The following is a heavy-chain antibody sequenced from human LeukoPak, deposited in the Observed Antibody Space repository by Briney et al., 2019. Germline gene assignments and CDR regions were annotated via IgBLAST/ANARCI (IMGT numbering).Heavy chain of an antibody. CDR3: ARPQPGAHWYFDL. Sequence: HGESLKISCKGSGYSFTSYWIGWVRQMPGKGLEWMGIIYPGDSDTRYSPSFQGQVTISADKSISTAYLQWSSLKASDTAMYYCARPQPGAHWYFDLWGRGTLVTVSS. CDR1: GYSFTSYW. J-gene: IGHJ2*01. V-gene: IGHV5-51*01. D-gene: IGHD1-14*01. CDR2: IYPGDSDT.